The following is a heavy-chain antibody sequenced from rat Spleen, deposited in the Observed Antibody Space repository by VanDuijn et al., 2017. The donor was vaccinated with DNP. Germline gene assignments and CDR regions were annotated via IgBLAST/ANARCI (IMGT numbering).Heavy chain of an antibody. J-gene: IGHJ2*01. CDR2: IWNTGGT. Sequence: QVQLKESGPGLVQPSQTLSLTCTVSGFSLTSYHVSWVRQPPGKGLEWMGVIWNTGGTRYNSALKSRLSISKDTSKSQVFLKMNSLQTEDTAAYYCARDDYSSYNWGQGVMVTVSS. CDR1: GFSLTSYH. CDR3: ARDDYSSYN. D-gene: IGHD1-2*01. V-gene: IGHV2-41*01.